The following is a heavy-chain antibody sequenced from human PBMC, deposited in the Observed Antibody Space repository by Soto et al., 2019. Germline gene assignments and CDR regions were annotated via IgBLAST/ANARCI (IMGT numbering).Heavy chain of an antibody. V-gene: IGHV1-2*02. J-gene: IGHJ5*02. CDR1: GYTFSGYY. Sequence: QVQLVQSGAEVKKPGASVKVSCKASGYTFSGYYMHWVRQAPGQGLEWMGWINPKSGDTNYAQKFQGRVTMTRDTSISTAYMELSRLRSDDTAVYYCMREGGTYNWFDTWGQGTQVTVAS. CDR3: MREGGTYNWFDT. D-gene: IGHD1-26*01. CDR2: INPKSGDT.